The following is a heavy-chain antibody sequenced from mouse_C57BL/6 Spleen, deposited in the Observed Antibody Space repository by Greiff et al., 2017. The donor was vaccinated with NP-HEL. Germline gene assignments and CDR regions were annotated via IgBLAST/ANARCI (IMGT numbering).Heavy chain of an antibody. CDR3: ARRYGNYFFMDY. V-gene: IGHV5-15*01. J-gene: IGHJ4*01. Sequence: EVQRVESGGGLVQPGGSLKLSCAASGFTFSDYGMAWVRQAPRKGPEWVAFISNLAYSIYYADTVTGRFTISRENAKNTLYLEMSSLRSEDTAMYYCARRYGNYFFMDYWGQGTSVTVSS. CDR1: GFTFSDYG. D-gene: IGHD2-10*02. CDR2: ISNLAYSI.